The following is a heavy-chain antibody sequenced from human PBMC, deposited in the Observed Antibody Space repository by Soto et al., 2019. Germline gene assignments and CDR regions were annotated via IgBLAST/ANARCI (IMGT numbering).Heavy chain of an antibody. Sequence: QVQLVQSGAEVKKPGASVKVYCKASGYTFTSYDINWVRQATGQGLEWMGWTNPNSGNTGYAQKFQGRVTMTRNTSIRTAYMEMSSMRSEDTAVYYCARGGSSSWYAFRYYYYGIDVWGQGTTVTVSS. CDR3: ARGGSSSWYAFRYYYYGIDV. D-gene: IGHD6-13*01. V-gene: IGHV1-8*01. CDR2: TNPNSGNT. CDR1: GYTFTSYD. J-gene: IGHJ6*02.